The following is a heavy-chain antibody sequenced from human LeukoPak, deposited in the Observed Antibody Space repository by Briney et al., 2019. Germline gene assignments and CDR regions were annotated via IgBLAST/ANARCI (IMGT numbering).Heavy chain of an antibody. D-gene: IGHD2-15*01. CDR1: GYTLTDYY. Sequence: ASAKVSCKASGYTLTDYYIHWVRQAPGQGLEWMGWINPNTGGSIFAQKFRGRVTMTRDTSISTAHMELSSLTSDDTALYFCARAGFCSGGICPDYFDFWGQGTLVTVSS. CDR2: INPNTGGS. CDR3: ARAGFCSGGICPDYFDF. V-gene: IGHV1-2*02. J-gene: IGHJ4*02.